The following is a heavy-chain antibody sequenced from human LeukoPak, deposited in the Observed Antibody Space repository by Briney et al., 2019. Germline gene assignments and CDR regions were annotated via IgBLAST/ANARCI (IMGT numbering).Heavy chain of an antibody. Sequence: GRPLRLSCAASGFTFDDYAMHWVRQAPGKGLEWVSGISWNSGSIGYADSVKDRFTISRDNAKNSLYLQMNSLRAEDTALYYCAKGQGEKISAAGDYWGQGTLVTVSS. CDR2: ISWNSGSI. J-gene: IGHJ4*02. CDR3: AKGQGEKISAAGDY. CDR1: GFTFDDYA. D-gene: IGHD6-13*01. V-gene: IGHV3-9*01.